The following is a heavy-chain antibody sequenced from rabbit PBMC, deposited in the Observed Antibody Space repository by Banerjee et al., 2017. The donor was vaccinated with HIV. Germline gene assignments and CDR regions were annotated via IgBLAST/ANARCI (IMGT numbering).Heavy chain of an antibody. CDR1: GFSFSATYY. V-gene: IGHV1S45*01. CDR3: ARADSTYNNFWGL. D-gene: IGHD8-1*01. Sequence: QEQLEESGGDLVKPGASLTLTCTASGFSFSATYYMCWVRQAPGKGLEWIACIYAGSSGRTYYASWAKGRFTISKTSSTTVTLQMTSLTAADTATYFCARADSTYNNFWGLWGPGTLVTVS. CDR2: IYAGSSGRT. J-gene: IGHJ4*01.